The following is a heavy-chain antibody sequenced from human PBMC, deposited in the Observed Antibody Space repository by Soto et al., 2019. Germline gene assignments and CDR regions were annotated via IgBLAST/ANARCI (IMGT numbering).Heavy chain of an antibody. CDR1: GFTFSSYA. D-gene: IGHD1-26*01. V-gene: IGHV3-30-3*01. CDR3: ARRWGARYFDL. J-gene: IGHJ2*01. Sequence: QVQLVESGGGVVQPGRSLRLSCAASGFTFSSYAMHWVRQAPGKGLEWVAVISYDGSNKYYADSVKGRFTISRDNSKNTLYLQMNSLRAEDTAVYYCARRWGARYFDLWGRGTLVTVSS. CDR2: ISYDGSNK.